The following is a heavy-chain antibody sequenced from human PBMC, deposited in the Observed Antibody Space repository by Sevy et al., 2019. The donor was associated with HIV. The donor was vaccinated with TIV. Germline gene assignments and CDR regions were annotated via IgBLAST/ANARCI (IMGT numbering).Heavy chain of an antibody. CDR2: INHSGST. V-gene: IGHV4-34*01. D-gene: IGHD3-3*01. CDR1: GGSFSGYY. Sequence: SETLSITCAVYGGSFSGYYWSWIRQPPGKGLEWIGEINHSGSTNYNPSLKSRVTISVDTSKNQFSLKLSSVTAADTAVYYCARGRGAYDFWSGPNRLYYFDYWGQGTLVTVSS. CDR3: ARGRGAYDFWSGPNRLYYFDY. J-gene: IGHJ4*02.